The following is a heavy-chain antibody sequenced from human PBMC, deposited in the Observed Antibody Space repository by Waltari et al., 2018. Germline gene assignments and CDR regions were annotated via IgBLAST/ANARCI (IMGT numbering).Heavy chain of an antibody. D-gene: IGHD2-21*01. J-gene: IGHJ4*02. V-gene: IGHV3-30*02. CDR1: GFTFSRYG. Sequence: QVQLVESGGGVVQPGGSLRLSCAASGFTFSRYGMHWVRQAPGKGLEWVAFVRSDGSNAYYADSVKGRFTISRDNSKNTLYLQMNSLRVEDTAVYYCAIQCGGGCYQDYWGQGTLVTVSS. CDR2: VRSDGSNA. CDR3: AIQCGGGCYQDY.